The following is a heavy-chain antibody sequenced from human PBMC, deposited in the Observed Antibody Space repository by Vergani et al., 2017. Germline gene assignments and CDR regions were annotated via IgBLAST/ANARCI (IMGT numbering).Heavy chain of an antibody. V-gene: IGHV1-2*02. CDR3: ARGGSSWYETDAFDI. J-gene: IGHJ3*02. Sequence: QVQLVQSGAEVKKPGASVKVSCKASGYTFTGYYMHWVRQAPGQGLEWMGWINPNSGGTNYAQKFQGRVTITADESTSTAYMELSSLRSEDTAVYYCARGGSSWYETDAFDIWGQGTMVTVSS. CDR2: INPNSGGT. CDR1: GYTFTGYY. D-gene: IGHD6-13*01.